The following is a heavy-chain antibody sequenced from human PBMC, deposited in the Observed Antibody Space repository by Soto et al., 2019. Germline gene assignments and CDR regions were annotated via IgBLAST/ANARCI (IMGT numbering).Heavy chain of an antibody. Sequence: GESLKISCKGPGHLFNNHWIGWVRQTPGKGLEWMGLIFTRDSETKTSPSFQGHVSFSFANSINTVYLPWASLKTTDTGFYFCARGYFDSGHGYDLWGQGTLVTVSS. V-gene: IGHV5-51*01. D-gene: IGHD3-10*01. CDR1: GHLFNNHW. J-gene: IGHJ5*02. CDR2: IFTRDSET. CDR3: ARGYFDSGHGYDL.